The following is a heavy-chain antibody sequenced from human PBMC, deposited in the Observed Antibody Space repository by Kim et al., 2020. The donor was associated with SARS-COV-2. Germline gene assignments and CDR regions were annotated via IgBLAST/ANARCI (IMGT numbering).Heavy chain of an antibody. V-gene: IGHV4-59*13. CDR3: ARVAAGYSSSWYDLDYYYYYGMDV. J-gene: IGHJ6*02. CDR1: GGSISSYY. CDR2: IYYSGST. Sequence: SETLSLTCTVSGGSISSYYWSWIRQPPGKGLEWIGYIYYSGSTNYNPSLKSRVTISVDTSKNQFSLKLSSVTAADTAVYYCARVAAGYSSSWYDLDYYYYYGMDVWGQGTTVTVSS. D-gene: IGHD6-13*01.